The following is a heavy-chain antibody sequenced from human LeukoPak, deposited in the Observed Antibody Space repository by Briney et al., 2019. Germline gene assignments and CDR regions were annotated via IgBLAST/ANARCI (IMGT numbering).Heavy chain of an antibody. CDR2: IYYSGST. V-gene: IGHV4-59*08. CDR1: GGSISSYY. CDR3: ARHDYASMDV. J-gene: IGHJ6*02. Sequence: SDALSLTCTVSGGSISSYYWSWIRQPPGKGLEWIGYIYYSGSTNYNPSLKSRVTISVDTSKNQFSLKLSSVTAADTAVYYCARHDYASMDVWGQGTTVTVSS. D-gene: IGHD2-2*01.